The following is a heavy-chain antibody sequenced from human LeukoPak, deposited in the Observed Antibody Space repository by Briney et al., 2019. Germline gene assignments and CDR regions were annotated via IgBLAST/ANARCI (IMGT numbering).Heavy chain of an antibody. V-gene: IGHV1-2*02. CDR1: GYTFTGYY. CDR2: INPNSGGT. Sequence: ASVKVSCKASGYTFTGYYMHWVRQAPGQGLEWMGWINPNSGGTNYAQKFQGRVTMTRVTSISTAYMELSRLRSDDTAVYYCARDSPQNYDFWSGYSEFDPWGQGTLVTVSS. CDR3: ARDSPQNYDFWSGYSEFDP. J-gene: IGHJ5*02. D-gene: IGHD3-3*01.